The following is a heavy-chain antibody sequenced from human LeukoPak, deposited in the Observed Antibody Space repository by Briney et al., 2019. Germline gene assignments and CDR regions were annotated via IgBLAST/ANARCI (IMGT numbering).Heavy chain of an antibody. CDR2: IIPILGIA. D-gene: IGHD3-10*01. V-gene: IGHV1-69*04. CDR1: GGTFSSYA. Sequence: VASVKVSCKASGGTFSSYAISWVRQAPGQGLEWMGRIIPILGIANYAQKFQGRVTITADKSTSTAYMELSSLRSEDTAVYYCAREIEGYGSDLWGQGTLVTVSS. J-gene: IGHJ5*02. CDR3: AREIEGYGSDL.